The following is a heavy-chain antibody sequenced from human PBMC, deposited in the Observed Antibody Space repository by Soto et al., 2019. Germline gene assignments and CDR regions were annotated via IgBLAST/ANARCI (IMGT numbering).Heavy chain of an antibody. CDR2: ISYDGSNK. J-gene: IGHJ6*02. Sequence: GGSLRLSCAASGFTFISYAIHLFRHSPVKWLEWVAVISYDGSNKYYADSVKGRFTISRDNSKNTLYLQMNSLRAEDTAVYYCARDRSRLVLRYYYYGMDVWGQGTTVTVSS. V-gene: IGHV3-30-3*01. D-gene: IGHD6-19*01. CDR1: GFTFISYA. CDR3: ARDRSRLVLRYYYYGMDV.